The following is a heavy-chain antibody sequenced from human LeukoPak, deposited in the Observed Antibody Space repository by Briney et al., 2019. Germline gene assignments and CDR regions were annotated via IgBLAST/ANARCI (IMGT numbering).Heavy chain of an antibody. Sequence: ASVKVSCKASGYTFTSYYMHWVRQAPGQGLEWMGWINPNSGGTNYAQKFQGRVTMTRDTSISTAYMELSRLRSDDTAVYYCATERFPPDYYYYGMDVWGQGTTVTVSS. CDR3: ATERFPPDYYYYGMDV. D-gene: IGHD3-16*01. J-gene: IGHJ6*02. CDR1: GYTFTSYY. CDR2: INPNSGGT. V-gene: IGHV1-2*02.